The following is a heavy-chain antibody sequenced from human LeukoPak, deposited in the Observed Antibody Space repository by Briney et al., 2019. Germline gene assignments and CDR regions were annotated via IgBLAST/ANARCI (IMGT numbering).Heavy chain of an antibody. CDR1: GGSISSLY. CDR3: ARVVVITTAHDAFDI. CDR2: IYYSGST. Sequence: SETLSLTCSVSGGSISSLYWSWIRQPPGKGLEWIGYIYYSGSTNYNPSLKSRVTISVDTSKNQFSLKLSSVTAADTAVYYCARVVVITTAHDAFDIWGQGTMVTVSS. J-gene: IGHJ3*02. D-gene: IGHD3-22*01. V-gene: IGHV4-59*01.